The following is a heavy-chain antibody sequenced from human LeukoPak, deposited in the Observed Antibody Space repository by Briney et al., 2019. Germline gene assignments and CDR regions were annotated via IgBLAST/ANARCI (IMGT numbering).Heavy chain of an antibody. Sequence: PGGSLRLSCAASGFTVSSNYMSWVRQAPGKGLEWVSVIYSGGSTYYADSVKGRFTISRDNSKNTLYLQMNSLRAEDTAVYYCAKETLGYYVRRFDPWGQGTLVSVSS. D-gene: IGHD3-16*01. CDR3: AKETLGYYVRRFDP. J-gene: IGHJ5*02. CDR1: GFTVSSNY. CDR2: IYSGGST. V-gene: IGHV3-53*01.